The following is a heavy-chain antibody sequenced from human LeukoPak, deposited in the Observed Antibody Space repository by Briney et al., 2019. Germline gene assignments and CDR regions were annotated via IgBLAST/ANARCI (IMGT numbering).Heavy chain of an antibody. Sequence: ASVKVSCKASGYTFTGYYVHWVRQAPGQGLEWMGWINPNSGGTSSAQKFQGRVTMTSDTSINTAYMELSSLRSDDTAVYYCARWHGDYGEDPNWFDPWGQGTLVNVSS. CDR2: INPNSGGT. V-gene: IGHV1-2*02. CDR3: ARWHGDYGEDPNWFDP. CDR1: GYTFTGYY. J-gene: IGHJ5*02. D-gene: IGHD4-17*01.